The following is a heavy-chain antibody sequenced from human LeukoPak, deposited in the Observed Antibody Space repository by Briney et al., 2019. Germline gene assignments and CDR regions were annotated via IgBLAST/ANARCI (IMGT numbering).Heavy chain of an antibody. V-gene: IGHV3-23*01. CDR2: FSGSGGST. Sequence: GGSLRLSCAASGFTFSSYAMSWVRQAPGKGLECISGFSGSGGSTYYADSVKGRFTISRDNAKNSLYLQMNSLRAEDTAVYYCARGVVVAATPGVDYYYYYMDVWGKGTTVTISS. CDR3: ARGVVVAATPGVDYYYYYMDV. J-gene: IGHJ6*03. D-gene: IGHD2-15*01. CDR1: GFTFSSYA.